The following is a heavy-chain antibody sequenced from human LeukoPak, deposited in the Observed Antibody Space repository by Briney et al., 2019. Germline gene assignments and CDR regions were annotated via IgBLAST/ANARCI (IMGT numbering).Heavy chain of an antibody. Sequence: SETLSLTCTVSGGSISSYYWSWIRQPPGKGLEWIGYIYYSGSTNYNPSRKSRVTISVDTSKNQFSLKLSSVTAADTAVYYCARLSSGYYYWASYGMDVWGQGTTVTVSS. J-gene: IGHJ6*02. V-gene: IGHV4-59*08. CDR3: ARLSSGYYYWASYGMDV. D-gene: IGHD3-22*01. CDR2: IYYSGST. CDR1: GGSISSYY.